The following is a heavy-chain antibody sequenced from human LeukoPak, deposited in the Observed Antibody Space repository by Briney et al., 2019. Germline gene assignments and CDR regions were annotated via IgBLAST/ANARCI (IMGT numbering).Heavy chain of an antibody. V-gene: IGHV3-21*01. CDR3: AGGYSYGTPFDY. CDR1: GFTFSSYS. J-gene: IGHJ4*02. CDR2: ISSSSSYI. Sequence: GGSLRLSCAASGFTFSSYSMNWVRQAPGKGLEWVSSISSSSSYIYYADSVKGRFTISRDNAKNSLYLQMNSLRAEDTAVYYCAGGYSYGTPFDYWGQGTLVTVSS. D-gene: IGHD5-18*01.